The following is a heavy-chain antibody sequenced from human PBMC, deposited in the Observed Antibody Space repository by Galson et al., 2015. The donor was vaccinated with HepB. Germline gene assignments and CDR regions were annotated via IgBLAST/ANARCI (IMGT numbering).Heavy chain of an antibody. CDR3: AREAAAAAYYFDY. D-gene: IGHD6-13*01. Sequence: SLRLSCAASGFTFSSYAMSWVRQAPGKGLEWVANIKQDGSEKYYVDSVKGRFTISRDNAKNSLYLQMNSLRAEDTAVYYCAREAAAAAYYFDYWGQGTLVTVSS. V-gene: IGHV3-7*03. J-gene: IGHJ4*02. CDR2: IKQDGSEK. CDR1: GFTFSSYA.